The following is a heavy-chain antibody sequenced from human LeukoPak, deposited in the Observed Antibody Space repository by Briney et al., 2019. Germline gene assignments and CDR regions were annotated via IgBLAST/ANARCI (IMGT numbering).Heavy chain of an antibody. V-gene: IGHV3-11*01. CDR2: ISSSGSTI. CDR1: GFTFSDYY. CDR3: ARGSNSSGWLNWYFDL. D-gene: IGHD6-19*01. Sequence: PGGSLRLSCTASGFTFSDYYMSWIRQAPGKGLEWVSYISSSGSTIYYADSVKGRFTISRDNAKNSLYLQMNSLRAEDTAVYYCARGSNSSGWLNWYFDLWGRGTLVTVSS. J-gene: IGHJ2*01.